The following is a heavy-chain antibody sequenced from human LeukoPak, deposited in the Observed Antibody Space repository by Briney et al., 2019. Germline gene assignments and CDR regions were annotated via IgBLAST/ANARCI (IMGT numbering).Heavy chain of an antibody. D-gene: IGHD2-2*01. V-gene: IGHV1-2*02. CDR3: ARGGEGYCSSTSCPNYYYYYMDV. CDR2: INPNSGGT. Sequence: ASVKVSCKASGYTFTGYYMNWVRQAPGQGLEWMGWINPNSGGTNYAQKFQGRVTMTRDTSTSTAYMELSRLRSDDTAVYYCARGGEGYCSSTSCPNYYYYYMDVWGKGTTVTVSS. CDR1: GYTFTGYY. J-gene: IGHJ6*03.